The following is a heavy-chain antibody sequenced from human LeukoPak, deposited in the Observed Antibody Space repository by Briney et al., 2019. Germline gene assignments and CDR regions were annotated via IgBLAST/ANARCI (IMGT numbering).Heavy chain of an antibody. CDR1: GFSFSTHS. CDR2: INLDGTDI. V-gene: IGHV3-21*05. Sequence: PGGSLTLSCAASGFSFSTHSMNWVRQAPGKGLEWISFINLDGTDIHYGESVKGRFTISRDNAKNSLHLQMHTLRAEDTAVYYCAGDGVGVLPGDAFDIWSQGTMVTVSS. J-gene: IGHJ3*02. D-gene: IGHD1-26*01. CDR3: AGDGVGVLPGDAFDI.